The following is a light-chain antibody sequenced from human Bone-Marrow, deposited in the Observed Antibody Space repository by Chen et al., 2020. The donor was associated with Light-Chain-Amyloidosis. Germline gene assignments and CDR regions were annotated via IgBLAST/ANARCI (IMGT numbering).Light chain of an antibody. Sequence: VLTQPSSVSAAPGQTATLACGGNNIGSTSVHWNQPAPGHAPLLVVYDDSDRPSGIPERLSGSNSGNTATLTSSRVEAGEEADDYCQVWDRRSDRPVFGGGTKLTVL. J-gene: IGLJ3*02. V-gene: IGLV3-21*02. CDR2: DDS. CDR1: NIGSTS. CDR3: QVWDRRSDRPV.